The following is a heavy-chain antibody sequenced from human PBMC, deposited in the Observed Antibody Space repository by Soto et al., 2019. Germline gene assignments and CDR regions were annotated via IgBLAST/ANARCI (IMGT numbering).Heavy chain of an antibody. D-gene: IGHD3-10*01. CDR1: GFTLSSYA. Sequence: GGSLRLSCAASGFTLSSYAMSWVRQAPGKGLEWVSVISGSGGRIYYVDSVKGRFTISRDNSKNTVYLQMNSLRAEDTAVYFCARSLRGVIIDFDYWGQGTLVTVSS. CDR2: ISGSGGRI. CDR3: ARSLRGVIIDFDY. V-gene: IGHV3-23*01. J-gene: IGHJ4*02.